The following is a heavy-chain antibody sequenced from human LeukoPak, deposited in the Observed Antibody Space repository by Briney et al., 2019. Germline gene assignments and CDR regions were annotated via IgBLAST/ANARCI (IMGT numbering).Heavy chain of an antibody. J-gene: IGHJ4*02. D-gene: IGHD6-19*01. Sequence: LAGGSLRLSCAASGSTFSSYAMSWVRQAPGKGLEWVSAISGSSDSTHYADSVKGRFTFSRDNSKNTLYLQMTSLRAEDTAVYYCAKLVAVAGRNYWGQGTLVTVSS. CDR2: ISGSSDST. CDR3: AKLVAVAGRNY. V-gene: IGHV3-23*01. CDR1: GSTFSSYA.